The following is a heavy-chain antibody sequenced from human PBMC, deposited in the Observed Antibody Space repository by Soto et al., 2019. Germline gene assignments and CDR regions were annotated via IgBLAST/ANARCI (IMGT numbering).Heavy chain of an antibody. CDR2: IYYSGST. J-gene: IGHJ5*02. D-gene: IGHD1-1*01. CDR1: GGSISSGGYY. CDR3: ARDREGLEQNWFDP. Sequence: QVQLQESGPGLVKPSQTLSLTCTVSGGSISSGGYYWSWIRQHPGKGLEWIGYIYYSGSTYYNPSLKSRVTISVDTSKNQFSLKLSSVTAADTAVYYCARDREGLEQNWFDPWGQGTLVTVSS. V-gene: IGHV4-31*03.